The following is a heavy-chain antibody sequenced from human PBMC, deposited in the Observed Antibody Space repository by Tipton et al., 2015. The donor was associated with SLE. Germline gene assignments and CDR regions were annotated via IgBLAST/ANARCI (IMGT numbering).Heavy chain of an antibody. CDR1: GFTFSSYG. Sequence: SLRLSCAASGFTFSSYGMHWVRQAPGKGLEWVSSISSSSSYIYYADSVKGRFTISRDNAKNSLYLQMNSLRAEDTAVYYCAKEGYSSGWYPLGYYYYMDVWGKGTTVTVSS. V-gene: IGHV3-21*01. CDR2: ISSSSSYI. CDR3: AKEGYSSGWYPLGYYYYMDV. D-gene: IGHD6-19*01. J-gene: IGHJ6*03.